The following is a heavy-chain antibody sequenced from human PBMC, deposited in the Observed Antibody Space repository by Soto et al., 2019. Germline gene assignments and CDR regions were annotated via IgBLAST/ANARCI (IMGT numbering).Heavy chain of an antibody. CDR1: GGSFSGYY. Sequence: TSETLCLTCAVYGGSFSGYYWSWIRQPPGKGLEWIGEINHSGSTNYNPSLKSRVTISVDTSKNQFSLKLSSVTAADTAVYYCARARNDIVVVVAATSFAFDIWGQGTMVTVSS. V-gene: IGHV4-34*01. J-gene: IGHJ3*02. D-gene: IGHD2-15*01. CDR3: ARARNDIVVVVAATSFAFDI. CDR2: INHSGST.